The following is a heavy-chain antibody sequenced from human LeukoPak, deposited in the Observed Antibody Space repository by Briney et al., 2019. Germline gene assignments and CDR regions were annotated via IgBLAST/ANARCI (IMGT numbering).Heavy chain of an antibody. J-gene: IGHJ4*02. CDR2: INPTGGT. V-gene: IGHV1-2*02. Sequence: ASVKVSCKASGYTFTGHYLNWVRQAPGQGLEWMGWINPTGGTTYAQKFLDRVTMTRDTSINTAYMELSGLRSDDTAVYYCAKDGAVAGTEGFDYWGQGTLVTVSS. CDR3: AKDGAVAGTEGFDY. D-gene: IGHD6-19*01. CDR1: GYTFTGHY.